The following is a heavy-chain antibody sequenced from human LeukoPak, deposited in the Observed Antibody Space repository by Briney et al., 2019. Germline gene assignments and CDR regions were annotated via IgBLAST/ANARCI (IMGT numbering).Heavy chain of an antibody. V-gene: IGHV3-23*01. D-gene: IGHD5-24*01. Sequence: GGSLRLSCAASGFTFSSSAMSWVRQAPGKGLEWVAAISDTGRLSYCADSVNGRLTISRDNSKNTLSLQMNSLRAADTAVYYCAKGGPRDGYSYASWGQGTLITVSS. CDR2: ISDTGRLS. J-gene: IGHJ5*02. CDR1: GFTFSSSA. CDR3: AKGGPRDGYSYAS.